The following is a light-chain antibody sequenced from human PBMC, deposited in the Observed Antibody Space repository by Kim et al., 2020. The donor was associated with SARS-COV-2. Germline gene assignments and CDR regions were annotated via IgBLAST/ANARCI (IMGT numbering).Light chain of an antibody. CDR3: QSYDSSLSGSGV. J-gene: IGLJ1*01. CDR1: SSNIRAGYD. V-gene: IGLV1-40*01. CDR2: GNS. Sequence: RVTISCTGSSSNIRAGYDVHWYQQLPGTAPKLLIYGNSNRPSGVPDRFSGSKSGTSASLAITGLQAEDEADYYCQSYDSSLSGSGVFGTGTKVTVL.